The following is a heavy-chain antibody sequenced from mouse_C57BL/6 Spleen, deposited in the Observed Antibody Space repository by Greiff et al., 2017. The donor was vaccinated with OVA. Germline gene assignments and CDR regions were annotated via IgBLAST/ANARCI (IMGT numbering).Heavy chain of an antibody. CDR1: GFTFSSYA. Sequence: EVQGVESGEGLVKPGGSLKLSCAASGFTFSSYAMSWVRQTPETRLEWVAYISSGGDYIYYADTVKGRFTISRDNARNTLYLQMSSLKSEDTAMDYCTRAGSSGYYDYWGQGTTLTVSS. CDR2: ISSGGDYI. CDR3: TRAGSSGYYDY. J-gene: IGHJ2*01. V-gene: IGHV5-9-1*02. D-gene: IGHD3-2*02.